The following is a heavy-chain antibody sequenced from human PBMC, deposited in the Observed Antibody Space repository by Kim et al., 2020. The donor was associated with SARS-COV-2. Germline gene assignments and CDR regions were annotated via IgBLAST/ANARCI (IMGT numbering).Heavy chain of an antibody. Sequence: YSQKFQGRVTITRDTSASTAYMELSSLRSEDTAVYYCARGSGYYPYGMDVWGQGTTVTVSS. J-gene: IGHJ6*02. D-gene: IGHD3-22*01. CDR3: ARGSGYYPYGMDV. V-gene: IGHV1-3*01.